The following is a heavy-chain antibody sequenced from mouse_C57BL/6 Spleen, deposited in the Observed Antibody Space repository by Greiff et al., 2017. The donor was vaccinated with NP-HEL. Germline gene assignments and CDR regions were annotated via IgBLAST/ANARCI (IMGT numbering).Heavy chain of an antibody. J-gene: IGHJ4*01. V-gene: IGHV10-1*01. D-gene: IGHD1-1*01. Sequence: EVKLVESGGGLVQPKGSLKLSCAASGFSFNTYAMNWVRQAPGKGLEWVARIRSKSNNYATYYADSVKDRFTISRDDSESMLYLQMNNLKTEDTAMYYCVRHWTTVVAPAMDYWGQGTSVTVSS. CDR1: GFSFNTYA. CDR3: VRHWTTVVAPAMDY. CDR2: IRSKSNNYAT.